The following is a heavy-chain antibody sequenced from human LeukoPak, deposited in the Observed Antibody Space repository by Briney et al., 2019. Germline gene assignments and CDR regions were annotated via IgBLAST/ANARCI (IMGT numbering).Heavy chain of an antibody. J-gene: IGHJ3*02. CDR3: ARDLSTPVATNYKSYFDI. Sequence: ASVKVSCKASGYTFISDYMHWVRQAPGQGLEWMGIINPSGGSTSYAQKFQGRVTMTRDMSTSTVYMGLSSLRSEDTAVYYCARDLSTPVATNYKSYFDIWGQGTMVTVSS. V-gene: IGHV1-46*01. D-gene: IGHD1-1*01. CDR1: GYTFISDY. CDR2: INPSGGST.